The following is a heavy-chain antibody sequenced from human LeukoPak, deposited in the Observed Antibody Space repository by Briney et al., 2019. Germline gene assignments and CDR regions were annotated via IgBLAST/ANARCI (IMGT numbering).Heavy chain of an antibody. D-gene: IGHD3-22*01. CDR1: GYTFTGYY. J-gene: IGHJ3*02. CDR2: INPNSGGT. CDR3: ASGSSGYGGHDAFDI. Sequence: ASVKVSCKASGYTFTGYYMHWVRQAPRQGLEWMGWINPNSGGTNYAQKFQGRVTITRNTSISTAYMELSSLRSEDTAVYYCASGSSGYGGHDAFDIWGQGTMVTVSS. V-gene: IGHV1-2*02.